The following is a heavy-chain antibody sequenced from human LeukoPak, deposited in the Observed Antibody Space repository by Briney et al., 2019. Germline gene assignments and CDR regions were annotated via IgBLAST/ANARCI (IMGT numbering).Heavy chain of an antibody. D-gene: IGHD5-12*01. CDR2: IFTSGGEI. Sequence: GGSLRLSCAASGFTFSTFAMIWDRQPPGKGLEWASSIFTSGGEIHYADSVRGRFTIYRDNPKNTLYLQMNSLRAEDTAVYYCAKDLGSITHSYYFDYWGQGTLVTVSS. CDR1: GFTFSTFA. CDR3: AKDLGSITHSYYFDY. J-gene: IGHJ4*02. V-gene: IGHV3-23*01.